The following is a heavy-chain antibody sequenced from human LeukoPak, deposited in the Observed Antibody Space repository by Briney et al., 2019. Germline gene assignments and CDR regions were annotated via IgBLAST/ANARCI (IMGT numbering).Heavy chain of an antibody. V-gene: IGHV1-2*02. J-gene: IGHJ5*02. CDR3: ARPRIAAAGTGWFDP. CDR1: GYTFTGYY. D-gene: IGHD6-13*01. CDR2: INPNSGGT. Sequence: ASVKVSCKASGYTFTGYYMHWVRQAPGQGLEWIGWINPNSGGTNYAQKFQDRVTMPRDPSIRTAYMQLSRLRSDETAVYYCARPRIAAAGTGWFDPWGQGTLVTVSS.